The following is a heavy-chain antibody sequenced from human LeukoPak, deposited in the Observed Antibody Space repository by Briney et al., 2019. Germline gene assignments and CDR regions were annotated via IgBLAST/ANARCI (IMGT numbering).Heavy chain of an antibody. J-gene: IGHJ6*03. CDR3: VRLVSGATAILPPYYFYMDV. D-gene: IGHD2-21*02. Sequence: KSSETLSLTCTVSGDSISRSNYYWGSIRQSPEKGLEWIGNVYYRGTTFYSPSLKSRVTISVDPSKNQFYLALNSVAAADTAVYYCVRLVSGATAILPPYYFYMDVWGKGTTVTVTS. CDR2: VYYRGTT. CDR1: GDSISRSNYY. V-gene: IGHV4-39*01.